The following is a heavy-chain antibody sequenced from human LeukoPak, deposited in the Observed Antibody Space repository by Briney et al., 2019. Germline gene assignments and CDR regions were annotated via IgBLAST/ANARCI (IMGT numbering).Heavy chain of an antibody. CDR3: ARQSVSGSFEDY. V-gene: IGHV3-21*01. J-gene: IGHJ4*02. Sequence: GGSLRLSCAVSGFTFSSYSMNWVRQDPGKGREWVSSISSSSSYIYYADSVKGRFTISRDNAKNSLYLQMNSLRAEDTAVYYCARQSVSGSFEDYWGQGTLVTVSS. CDR1: GFTFSSYS. D-gene: IGHD1-26*01. CDR2: ISSSSSYI.